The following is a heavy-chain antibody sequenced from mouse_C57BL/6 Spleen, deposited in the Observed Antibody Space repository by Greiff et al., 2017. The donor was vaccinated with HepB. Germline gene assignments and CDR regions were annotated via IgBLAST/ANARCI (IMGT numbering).Heavy chain of an antibody. J-gene: IGHJ4*01. CDR1: GYTFTSYW. CDR2: IDPSDSYT. D-gene: IGHD2-4*01. Sequence: QVQLQQPGAELVRPGTSVKLSCKASGYTFTSYWMHWVKQRPGQGLEWIGVIDPSDSYTNYNQKFKGKATLTVYTSSSTAYMQLSSLTSEDSAVYYCARSDDYDYAMDYWGQGTSVTVSS. CDR3: ARSDDYDYAMDY. V-gene: IGHV1-59*01.